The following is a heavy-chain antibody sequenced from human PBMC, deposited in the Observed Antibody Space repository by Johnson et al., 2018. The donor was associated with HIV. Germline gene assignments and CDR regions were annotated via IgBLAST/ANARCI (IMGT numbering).Heavy chain of an antibody. CDR1: GFTFSSYG. CDR2: ISGGEDDT. CDR3: AKDLIELQGAFDI. V-gene: IGHV3-NL1*01. Sequence: VQLVESGGGVVQPGGSLRLSCAASGFTFSSYGMHWVRQAPGKGLEWVSFISGGEDDTYYADSVKGRLTISRDNSKNTLYLQMNSLRAEDTAVYYCAKDLIELQGAFDIWGQGTMVTVSS. D-gene: IGHD1-26*01. J-gene: IGHJ3*02.